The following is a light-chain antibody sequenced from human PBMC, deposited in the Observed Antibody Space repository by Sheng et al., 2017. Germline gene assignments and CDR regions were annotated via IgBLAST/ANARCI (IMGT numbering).Light chain of an antibody. CDR3: SSYAGRATVI. CDR2: EVV. J-gene: IGLJ2*01. CDR1: NSDVASYDL. V-gene: IGLV2-23*02. Sequence: QSALTQPASVSGSPGQSITISCTGTNSDVASYDLVSWYQHHPGKAPKVIIFEVVKRPSGVSNRFSGSKSGVTASLTISGLRAEDEADYFCSSYAGRATVIFGGGTKAAVL.